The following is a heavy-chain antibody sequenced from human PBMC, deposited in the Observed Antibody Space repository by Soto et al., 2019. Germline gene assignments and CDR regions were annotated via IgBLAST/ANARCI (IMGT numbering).Heavy chain of an antibody. CDR1: GFSFGTYT. CDR3: AKHLIGGLLQSPFDL. Sequence: GGSLRLSCAVSGFSFGTYTVNWVRQAPEMGLEWVSGLSDSVGTTHYAYSVKGRFTISRDKSKNTLYLQMNNLRAEDTAVYYCAKHLIGGLLQSPFDLWGQGTQVTVSS. D-gene: IGHD3-22*01. J-gene: IGHJ4*02. CDR2: LSDSVGTT. V-gene: IGHV3-23*01.